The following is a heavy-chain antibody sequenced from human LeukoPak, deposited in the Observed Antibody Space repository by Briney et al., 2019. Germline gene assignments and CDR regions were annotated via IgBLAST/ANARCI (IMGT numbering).Heavy chain of an antibody. J-gene: IGHJ6*02. Sequence: GGSLRLSCAASGFTVSSNYMSWVRQAPGKGLEWVSVIYSGGSTYHADSVKGRFTISRHNSKNTLYLQMNSLRAEDTAVYYCAASYNYYDSSGYSAFSHYYYGMDVWGQGTTVTVSS. CDR3: AASYNYYDSSGYSAFSHYYYGMDV. D-gene: IGHD3-22*01. CDR2: IYSGGST. CDR1: GFTVSSNY. V-gene: IGHV3-53*04.